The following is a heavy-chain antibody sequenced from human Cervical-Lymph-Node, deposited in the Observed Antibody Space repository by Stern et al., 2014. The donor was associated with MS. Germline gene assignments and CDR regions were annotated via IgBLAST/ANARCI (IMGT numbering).Heavy chain of an antibody. CDR2: INTKTGNP. CDR3: ATVSSADYPY. V-gene: IGHV7-4-1*02. CDR1: GYTFTSYA. D-gene: IGHD4/OR15-4a*01. Sequence: QVQLVQSGSELKKPWASVKVSCKASGYTFTSYAMKWVRQAPGHGLEWMGWINTKTGNPTYAQGFTGRFVFSLDTSVSTAYLQISGLRAEDSAVYYCATVSSADYPYWGQGTLVTVSS. J-gene: IGHJ4*02.